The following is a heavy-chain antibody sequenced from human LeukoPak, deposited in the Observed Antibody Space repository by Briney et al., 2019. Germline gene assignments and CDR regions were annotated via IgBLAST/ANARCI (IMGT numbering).Heavy chain of an antibody. CDR2: ISPSGTDI. J-gene: IGHJ4*02. Sequence: GGSLRLSCAVSGFTFTDTYMTWIRQAPGKGLESLSYISPSGTDISYADSVKGRFTISRDNAKNSLYLQMNSLRAEDTAVYYCARDREYYHDSSGYYGYFDYWGQGTLVTVSS. D-gene: IGHD3-22*01. CDR1: GFTFTDTY. CDR3: ARDREYYHDSSGYYGYFDY. V-gene: IGHV3-11*04.